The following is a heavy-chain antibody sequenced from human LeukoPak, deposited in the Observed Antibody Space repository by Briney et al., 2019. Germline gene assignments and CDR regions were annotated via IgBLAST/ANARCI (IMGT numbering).Heavy chain of an antibody. D-gene: IGHD3-22*01. CDR1: GVTFSSYW. CDR2: IKEDGSEK. CDR3: ARGRLNYDSSGYSSFYH. V-gene: IGHV3-7*01. Sequence: GGSLRLSCAASGVTFSSYWMSWVRQAPGKGLEWVANIKEDGSEKYYVDSVKGRFTISRDNAKSSLYLQMNSLRAEDTAVYYCARGRLNYDSSGYSSFYHWGQGTLVTVSS. J-gene: IGHJ4*02.